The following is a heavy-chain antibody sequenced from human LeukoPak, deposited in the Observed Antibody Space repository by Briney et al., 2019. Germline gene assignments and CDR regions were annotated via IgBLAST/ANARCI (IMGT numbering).Heavy chain of an antibody. J-gene: IGHJ5*02. V-gene: IGHV1-18*01. D-gene: IGHD3-22*01. CDR2: ISAYNGNT. Sequence: ASVTVSLTASGYTFTNYGISWVRQAPGQGLEWMGWISAYNGNTNYAQKLQGRVTMTTDTSTSTAYMELRSLRSDDAAVYYCARVFYYDSSGYYPDPWGQGTLVTVSS. CDR3: ARVFYYDSSGYYPDP. CDR1: GYTFTNYG.